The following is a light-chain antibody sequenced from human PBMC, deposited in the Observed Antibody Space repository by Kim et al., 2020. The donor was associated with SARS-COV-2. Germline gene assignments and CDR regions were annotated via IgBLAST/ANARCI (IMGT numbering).Light chain of an antibody. CDR3: QQYGVEPPYT. V-gene: IGKV3-20*01. CDR2: STS. Sequence: SPGEGATLSCRASQSACSNCLAWYQQKPGQAPRLLIYSTSTRATGIPERFSGSGSGTDFTLTISRLEPEDFAVYDCQQYGVEPPYTLGQGTKLEI. CDR1: QSACSNC. J-gene: IGKJ2*01.